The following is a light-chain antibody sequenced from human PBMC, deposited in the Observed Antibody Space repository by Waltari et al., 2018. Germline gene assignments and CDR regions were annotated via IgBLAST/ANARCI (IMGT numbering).Light chain of an antibody. V-gene: IGLV2-23*02. CDR2: EVT. CDR3: CSYAGFGIYV. J-gene: IGLJ1*01. CDR1: CSDGGNSNL. Sequence: QSGLTQPASVSASPGQSITISCTGPCSDGGNSNLLSCYQQYPGKAPKLMVYEVTKRASGVSDRFSGSKSGNTASLTIYGLQSEDEADYYCCSYAGFGIYVFGTGTKVTVL.